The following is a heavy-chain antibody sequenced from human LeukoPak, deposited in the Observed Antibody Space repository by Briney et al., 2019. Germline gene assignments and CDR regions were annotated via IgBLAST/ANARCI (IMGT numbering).Heavy chain of an antibody. Sequence: SETLSLTCTVSGGSISSGGYYWSWIRQHPGKGLEWIGYIYYSGSTYYNPSLKSRVTISVDTSKNQFSLKLSSVTAADTAVYYCARDSPHSYGYDDAFDIGGQGTMVTVSS. D-gene: IGHD5-18*01. CDR1: GGSISSGGYY. V-gene: IGHV4-31*03. CDR2: IYYSGST. J-gene: IGHJ3*02. CDR3: ARDSPHSYGYDDAFDI.